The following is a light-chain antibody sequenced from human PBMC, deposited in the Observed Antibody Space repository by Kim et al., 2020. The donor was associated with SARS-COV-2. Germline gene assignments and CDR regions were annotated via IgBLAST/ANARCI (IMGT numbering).Light chain of an antibody. V-gene: IGKV1-39*01. CDR3: QQSYIAPYT. CDR2: ATS. CDR1: QNINIY. J-gene: IGKJ2*01. Sequence: SASVGDKVTITCRASQNINIYLNWDQQKPGKAPKLLIYATSTLESGVPSRFSGSRSGTTFTLTISSLRPEDFATYYCQQSYIAPYTFGQGTKLEI.